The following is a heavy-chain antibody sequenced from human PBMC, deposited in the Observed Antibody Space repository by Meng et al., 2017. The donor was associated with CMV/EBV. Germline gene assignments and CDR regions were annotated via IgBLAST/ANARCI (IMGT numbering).Heavy chain of an antibody. V-gene: IGHV3-30-3*01. CDR3: ARDGKKTLGLYMVRGVIGYYGMDV. CDR1: GFTFSSYA. J-gene: IGHJ6*02. CDR2: ISYDGSNK. Sequence: GGSLRLSCAASGFTFSSYAMHWVRQAPGKGLEWVAVISYDGSNKYYADSVKGRFTISRDNSKNTLYLQMNSLRAEDTAVYYCARDGKKTLGLYMVRGVIGYYGMDVWGQGTTVTVSS. D-gene: IGHD3-10*01.